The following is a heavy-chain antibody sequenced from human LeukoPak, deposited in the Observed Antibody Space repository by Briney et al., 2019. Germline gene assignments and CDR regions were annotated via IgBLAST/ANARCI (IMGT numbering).Heavy chain of an antibody. D-gene: IGHD6-19*01. CDR1: GDSVASNNGA. CDR3: ARDLGTSGWYTFDY. Sequence: SQTLSLTCAISGDSVASNNGAWNWIRQSPSSGLEWLGRTYYRSKWYNDYAMPMKGRISINPDTSKNQFSLQVNSVTPEDTAIYYCARDLGTSGWYTFDYWGQGTLVTVSS. J-gene: IGHJ4*02. CDR2: TYYRSKWYN. V-gene: IGHV6-1*01.